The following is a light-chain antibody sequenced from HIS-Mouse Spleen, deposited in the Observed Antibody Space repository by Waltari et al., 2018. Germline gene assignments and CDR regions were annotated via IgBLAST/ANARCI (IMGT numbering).Light chain of an antibody. CDR2: EDR. CDR1: NIGSKS. CDR3: QVWDSSSDHYV. Sequence: SYVLTQPPSVSVAPGQTARITCGGNNIGSKSVNWYQQKPGQAPVLVVYEDRDRPSGIPERFSGSNSGNTATLTISRVEAGDEADYYCQVWDSSSDHYVFGTGTKVTVL. J-gene: IGLJ1*01. V-gene: IGLV3-21*02.